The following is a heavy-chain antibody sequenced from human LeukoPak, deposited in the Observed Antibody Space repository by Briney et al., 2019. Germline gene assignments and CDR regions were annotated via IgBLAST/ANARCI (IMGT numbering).Heavy chain of an antibody. CDR1: GFPFSSFG. V-gene: IGHV3-64D*06. Sequence: GGSLRLSCSASGFPFSSFGMHWVRQAPGKGLGYVSTISNNGASTYYADSVRGRFTISRDNSKNMFYLQMNSLRAEDAALYYCVKSTYSGSYFPFDYWGQGTLVTVSS. D-gene: IGHD1-26*01. CDR3: VKSTYSGSYFPFDY. CDR2: ISNNGAST. J-gene: IGHJ4*02.